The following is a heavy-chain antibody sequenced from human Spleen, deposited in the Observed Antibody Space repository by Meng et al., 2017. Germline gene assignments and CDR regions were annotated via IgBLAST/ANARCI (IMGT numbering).Heavy chain of an antibody. D-gene: IGHD2-2*02. V-gene: IGHV3-74*01. CDR1: GFTFSDYW. CDR2: INGDGSIT. J-gene: IGHJ4*02. CDR3: ARGAGDCSSTGCYTDY. Sequence: GESLKISCAASGFTFSDYWMLWVRQAPGKGLVWGSRINGDGSITGYADSVKGRFTISRDNSKNTVFLQINSLRVEDTAVYYCARGAGDCSSTGCYTDYWGQGTLVTVSS.